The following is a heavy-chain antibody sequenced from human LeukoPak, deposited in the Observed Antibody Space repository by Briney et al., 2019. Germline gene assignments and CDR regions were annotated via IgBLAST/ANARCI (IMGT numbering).Heavy chain of an antibody. D-gene: IGHD3-10*01. CDR3: ASDGSSGYGPDVLLYAFDI. CDR2: IYPGDSDT. J-gene: IGHJ3*02. CDR1: GYSFTGYW. V-gene: IGHV5-51*01. Sequence: GESLKISCKGSGYSFTGYWIGWVRQMPGKGLEWMGIIYPGDSDTRYSPSSQGQVTISADKSISTAYLQWSSLKASDTAMYYCASDGSSGYGPDVLLYAFDIWGQGTMVTVSS.